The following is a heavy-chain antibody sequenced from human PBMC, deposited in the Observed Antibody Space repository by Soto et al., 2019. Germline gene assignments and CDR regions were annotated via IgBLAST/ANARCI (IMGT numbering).Heavy chain of an antibody. V-gene: IGHV3-48*01. CDR3: ARDRLWAFDI. CDR1: GFTFSSYS. CDR2: IGGGAS. J-gene: IGHJ3*02. Sequence: TGGSLRLSCAASGFTFSSYSMNWVRQAPGKGLEWVSYIGGGASLYADSVQGRFTISRDNAKNSLYLQMNSLRAEDTAVYYCARDRLWAFDIWGQGTMVTVSS. D-gene: IGHD3-16*01.